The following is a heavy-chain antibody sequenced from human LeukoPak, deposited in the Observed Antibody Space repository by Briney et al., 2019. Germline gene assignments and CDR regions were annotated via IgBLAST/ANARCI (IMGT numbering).Heavy chain of an antibody. Sequence: ASVKVSCKASGYTFTSYGISWVRQAPGQGLEWMGWISAYNGNTNYAQKLQGRVTMTTDTSTSTAYMELSSLRSEDTAVYYCARDSGTDLYYYYYMDVWGKGTTVTVSS. CDR3: ARDSGTDLYYYYYMDV. J-gene: IGHJ6*03. CDR1: GYTFTSYG. CDR2: ISAYNGNT. D-gene: IGHD1-7*01. V-gene: IGHV1-18*01.